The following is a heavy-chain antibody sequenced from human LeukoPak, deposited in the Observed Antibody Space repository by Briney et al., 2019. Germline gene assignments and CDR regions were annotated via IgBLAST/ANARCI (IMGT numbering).Heavy chain of an antibody. CDR3: AKDNSLIYYYYGMDV. J-gene: IGHJ6*02. CDR2: MNQDGSER. V-gene: IGHV3-7*03. Sequence: GGSLRLSCAASGFSFSNYFMTWVRQAPGKGLEWVANMNQDGSERNYVDSVKGRFTISRDNAKNSLYLQMDSLRAEDTAVYYCAKDNSLIYYYYGMDVWGQGTTVTVSS. D-gene: IGHD2-8*01. CDR1: GFSFSNYF.